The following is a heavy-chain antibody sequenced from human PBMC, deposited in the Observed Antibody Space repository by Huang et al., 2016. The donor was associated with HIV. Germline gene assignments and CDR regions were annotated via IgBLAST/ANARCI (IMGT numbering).Heavy chain of an antibody. CDR2: IYYSGST. V-gene: IGHV4-39*01. J-gene: IGHJ4*02. Sequence: QLQLQESGPGLVKPSETLSLTCTVSGGSIRSDNYYWGWIRQPPGKGLEWIGSIYYSGSTYYIPSLKIRVTITVETSKNQFSLKMRSVTAADTAVYYCARLPGSITMIRGVITDPYWGQGTLVTVSS. CDR1: GGSIRSDNYY. D-gene: IGHD3-10*01. CDR3: ARLPGSITMIRGVITDPY.